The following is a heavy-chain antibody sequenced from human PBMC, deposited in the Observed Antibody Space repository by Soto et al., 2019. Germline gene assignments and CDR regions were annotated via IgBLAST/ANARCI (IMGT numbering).Heavy chain of an antibody. CDR2: IIPIFGTA. V-gene: IGHV1-69*13. CDR1: GGTFSSYA. D-gene: IGHD3-22*01. J-gene: IGHJ4*02. Sequence: ASVKVSCKASGGTFSSYAISWVRQAPGQGLEWMGGIIPIFGTANYAQKFQGRVTITADESTSTAYMELSSLRSEDTAVYYCARGGVSYYDSSGYYPDFDYWGQGTLVTVYS. CDR3: ARGGVSYYDSSGYYPDFDY.